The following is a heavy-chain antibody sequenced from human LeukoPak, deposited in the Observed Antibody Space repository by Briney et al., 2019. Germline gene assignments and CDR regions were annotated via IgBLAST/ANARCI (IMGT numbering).Heavy chain of an antibody. CDR1: EFTFSDYW. CDR2: IKQDGSEK. CDR3: ARDWMEGATFEFQGPVDY. Sequence: GGCLRLSCAASEFTFSDYWMSWVRQAPGKGLEWVANIKQDGSEKYYVDSVKGRFTISRDNAKKSLYLQMNSLRAEDTAVYYCARDWMEGATFEFQGPVDYWGQGTLVTVAS. V-gene: IGHV3-7*01. J-gene: IGHJ4*02. D-gene: IGHD1-26*01.